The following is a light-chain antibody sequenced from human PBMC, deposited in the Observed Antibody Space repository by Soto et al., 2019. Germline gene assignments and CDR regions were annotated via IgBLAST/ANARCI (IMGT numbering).Light chain of an antibody. CDR2: GAS. CDR3: QQYGSSPPLT. J-gene: IGKJ4*01. Sequence: VFTHSPGTLSLSPGERATLSCRASQSVSSSYLAWYQQKPGQAPRLLIYGASSRATGIPDRFSGSGSGTDFTLTISRLEPEDFAVYYCQQYGSSPPLTFGGGTKV. CDR1: QSVSSSY. V-gene: IGKV3-20*01.